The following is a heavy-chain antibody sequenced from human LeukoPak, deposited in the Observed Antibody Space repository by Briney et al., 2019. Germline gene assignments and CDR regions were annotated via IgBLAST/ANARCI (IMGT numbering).Heavy chain of an antibody. Sequence: GGSLRLSCAASGFSFSTSNMNWVRQAPGKGLEWVSYISGSSSTIYYADSVKGRFTISRDNAKNSLYLQMNSLRVDDTAVYYCTRALGDILTGYPQDGIFQHWGQGTLVTVSS. V-gene: IGHV3-48*04. J-gene: IGHJ1*01. CDR2: ISGSSSTI. D-gene: IGHD3-9*01. CDR3: TRALGDILTGYPQDGIFQH. CDR1: GFSFSTSN.